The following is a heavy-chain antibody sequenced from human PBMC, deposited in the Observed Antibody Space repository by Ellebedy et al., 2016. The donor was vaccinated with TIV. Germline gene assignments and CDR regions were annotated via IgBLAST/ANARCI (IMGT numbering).Heavy chain of an antibody. D-gene: IGHD1-1*01. Sequence: PGGSLRLSCAASGFTFSSYSMNWVRQAPGKGLEWVANIKYDGSEKYYADSVKGRFTISRDNAKNSLYLQMNSLRAEDTAVYYCARTTGGFYYYYGMDVWGQGTTVTVSS. CDR1: GFTFSSYS. V-gene: IGHV3-7*04. J-gene: IGHJ6*02. CDR2: IKYDGSEK. CDR3: ARTTGGFYYYYGMDV.